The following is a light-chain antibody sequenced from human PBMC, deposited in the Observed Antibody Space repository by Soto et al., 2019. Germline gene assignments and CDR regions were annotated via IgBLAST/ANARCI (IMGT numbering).Light chain of an antibody. V-gene: IGKV3-15*01. CDR2: DAS. CDR3: QHYKTWPLS. CDR1: QGVGST. Sequence: ELVLTQSPATLSVSPGERATLSCRASQGVGSTLAWYQQAPGQAPRLLNYDASTRATGITARFSGDGSGTEFTPTISGLQSDDIAVYYCQHYKTWPLSFGGGTRVEI. J-gene: IGKJ4*01.